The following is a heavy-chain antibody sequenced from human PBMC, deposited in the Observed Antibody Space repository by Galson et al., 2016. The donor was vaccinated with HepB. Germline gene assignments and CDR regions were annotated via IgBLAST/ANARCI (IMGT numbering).Heavy chain of an antibody. CDR1: GGSVSSADYY. J-gene: IGHJ4*02. D-gene: IGHD3-10*01. V-gene: IGHV4-31*03. CDR3: VSYLVREDVFLDF. Sequence: TLSLTCTVSGGSVSSADYYWTWIRHHPEKGLEWIGFIYYTGSTYHNPSLKSRVTISVATSENQFSLRLSSATAADTAVYYCVSYLVREDVFLDFWGPGTLVTVSS. CDR2: IYYTGST.